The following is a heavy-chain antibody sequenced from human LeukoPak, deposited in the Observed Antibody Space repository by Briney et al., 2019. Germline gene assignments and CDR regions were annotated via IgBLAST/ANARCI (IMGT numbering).Heavy chain of an antibody. V-gene: IGHV3-66*01. D-gene: IGHD3-22*01. Sequence: GSLRLSCAASGFTVSSNYMSWVRQAPGKGLEWVSVIYSGGSTYYADSVKGRFTISRDNSKNTLYLQMNSLRAEDTAVYYCARDGPYYYDTDYWGQGTLVTVSS. CDR3: ARDGPYYYDTDY. CDR1: GFTVSSNY. CDR2: IYSGGST. J-gene: IGHJ4*02.